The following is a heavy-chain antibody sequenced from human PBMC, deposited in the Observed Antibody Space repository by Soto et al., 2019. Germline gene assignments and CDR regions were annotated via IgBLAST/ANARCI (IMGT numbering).Heavy chain of an antibody. J-gene: IGHJ4*02. CDR3: TTLGYWSGGTYYSLDY. CDR1: GFTFSNAW. V-gene: IGHV3-15*07. Sequence: GGSLRLSCAASGFTFSNAWMNWVRQAPGKGLEWVGRIKSKTDGGTTDYAEPVKGRFTISRDDSKNTLFLQMNSLRTEDAAVYFCTTLGYWSGGTYYSLDYWGQGTLVTVSS. CDR2: IKSKTDGGTT. D-gene: IGHD2-15*01.